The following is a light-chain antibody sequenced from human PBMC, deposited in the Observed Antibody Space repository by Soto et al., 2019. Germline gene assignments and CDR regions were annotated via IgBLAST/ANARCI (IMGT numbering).Light chain of an antibody. J-gene: IGKJ4*01. CDR1: QSVSSSY. CDR2: GAS. V-gene: IGKV3-20*01. CDR3: QQYRSSHALT. Sequence: EIVLTQSPGTLSLSPGERATLSCRASQSVSSSYLAWYQHKPGQAPRLLIYGASSRSTGIPDRFSGSGSGTDFTITISRLEPEDFAVYYCQQYRSSHALTFGGGTKVEIK.